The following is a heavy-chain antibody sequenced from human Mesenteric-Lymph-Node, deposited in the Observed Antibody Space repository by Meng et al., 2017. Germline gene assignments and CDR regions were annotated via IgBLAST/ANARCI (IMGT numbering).Heavy chain of an antibody. CDR1: GGSFSGYY. CDR2: ISHSGST. V-gene: IGHV4-34*01. Sequence: VQVWEWGEGLFNPSETLSLSCAVYGGSFSGYYWSWIRQPPGKVLEWIGEISHSGSTNYNPSLKSRVTISVDTSKNQFSLKLSSLTAADTAVYYCARSRYYDSRLVDYWGQGTLVTVSS. D-gene: IGHD3-22*01. CDR3: ARSRYYDSRLVDY. J-gene: IGHJ4*02.